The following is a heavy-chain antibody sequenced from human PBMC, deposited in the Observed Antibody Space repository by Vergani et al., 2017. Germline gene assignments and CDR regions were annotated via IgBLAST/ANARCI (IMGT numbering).Heavy chain of an antibody. CDR1: GFTFRNYA. Sequence: EVQLLESGGGLAQPGGSLRLSCAASGFTFRNYAMSWVRQAPGKGLEWVSAISGSGGSTYYADSVKGRFTISRDNSKNTLFLHMNSLRPEDTAVYYCAKVGRSEVAGTFGAFDIWGQGTMVTVSS. CDR2: ISGSGGST. CDR3: AKVGRSEVAGTFGAFDI. D-gene: IGHD6-19*01. V-gene: IGHV3-23*01. J-gene: IGHJ3*02.